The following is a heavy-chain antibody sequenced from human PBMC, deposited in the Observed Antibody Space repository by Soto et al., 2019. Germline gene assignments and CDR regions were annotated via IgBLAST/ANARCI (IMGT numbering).Heavy chain of an antibody. CDR3: ARVDYGDRLYYFDY. J-gene: IGHJ4*02. CDR2: VYCSGST. D-gene: IGHD4-17*01. Sequence: PSETLSLTCTVSGGSVSSGSYYWSWIRQPPGKGLAGIGNVYCSGSTHYNPSLKSRVTISVDTSKNQFSLKLSSVTAADTAVYYCARVDYGDRLYYFDYWGQGTLVTVSS. CDR1: GGSVSSGSYY. V-gene: IGHV4-61*01.